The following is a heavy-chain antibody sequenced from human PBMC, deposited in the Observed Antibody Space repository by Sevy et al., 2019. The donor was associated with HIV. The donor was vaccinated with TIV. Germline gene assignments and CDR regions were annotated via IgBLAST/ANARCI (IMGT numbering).Heavy chain of an antibody. J-gene: IGHJ4*02. D-gene: IGHD2-8*01. CDR1: GFAFYDYS. CDR3: AGERCTRRHDY. CDR2: LSFGCGKI. V-gene: IGHV3-23*01. Sequence: GGSLRLSCAASGFAFYDYSMSWIRQAPGKGLEWVATLSFGCGKINYADSVKGRFTISRDNSKNSFYLRMDNLRVEDTALYYCAGERCTRRHDYWGQGTRVTVSS.